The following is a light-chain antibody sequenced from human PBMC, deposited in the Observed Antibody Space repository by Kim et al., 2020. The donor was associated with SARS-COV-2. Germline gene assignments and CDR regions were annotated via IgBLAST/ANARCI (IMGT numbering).Light chain of an antibody. CDR2: DAS. V-gene: IGKV1-5*01. CDR3: HQYRSYPRT. J-gene: IGKJ1*01. Sequence: ASVRDRVTINCRASQSISSSLAWYQQKPGKAPNLLISDASRLQSGVPSRFSGSGSGTEFTLTISSLQPDDFATYYCHQYRSYPRTFGQGTKVEIK. CDR1: QSISSS.